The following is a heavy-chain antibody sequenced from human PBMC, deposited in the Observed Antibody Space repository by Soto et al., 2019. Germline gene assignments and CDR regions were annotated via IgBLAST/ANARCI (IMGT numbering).Heavy chain of an antibody. J-gene: IGHJ3*02. D-gene: IGHD2-15*01. V-gene: IGHV1-8*01. CDR3: AQTCSGGSCYLDDAFDI. Sequence: GASVKVSCKASGYTFTSYDINWVRQATGQGLEWMGWMNPNSGNTGYAQKFQGRVTMTRNTSISTAYMELSSLRSEDTAVYYCAQTCSGGSCYLDDAFDIWGQGTMVTVSS. CDR2: MNPNSGNT. CDR1: GYTFTSYD.